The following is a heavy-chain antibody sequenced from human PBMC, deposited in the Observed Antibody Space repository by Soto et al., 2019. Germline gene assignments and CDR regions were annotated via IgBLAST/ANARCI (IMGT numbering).Heavy chain of an antibody. CDR3: ARGRAHSSIAARPDFDY. CDR2: IIPIFGTA. Sequence: EASVKVSCKASGGTFSSYAIGWVRQAPGQGLEWMGGIIPIFGTANYAQKFQGRVTITADESTSTAYMELSSLRSEDTAVYYCARGRAHSSIAARPDFDYWGQGTLVTVSS. V-gene: IGHV1-69*13. J-gene: IGHJ4*02. D-gene: IGHD6-6*01. CDR1: GGTFSSYA.